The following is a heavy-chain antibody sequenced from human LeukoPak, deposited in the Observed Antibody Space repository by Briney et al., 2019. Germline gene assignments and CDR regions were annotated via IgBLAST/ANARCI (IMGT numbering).Heavy chain of an antibody. CDR2: NYYSGTT. J-gene: IGHJ4*02. V-gene: IGHV4-39*01. Sequence: TVSLTCTVSVGSISSSSYYWGWLRQPPGKGLEWIGTNYYSGTTYYNPSLKSRVTVSADTSKNQFSLQLTSVTAADTAVYYCARDRACSNGVYSYFDYWGQGTLVTVS. D-gene: IGHD2-8*01. CDR3: ARDRACSNGVYSYFDY. CDR1: VGSISSSSYY.